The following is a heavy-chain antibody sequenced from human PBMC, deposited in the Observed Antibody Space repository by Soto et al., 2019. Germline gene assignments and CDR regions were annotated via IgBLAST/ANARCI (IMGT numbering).Heavy chain of an antibody. V-gene: IGHV3-7*01. CDR3: TKVVGLAGQD. D-gene: IGHD6-19*01. CDR1: GLTFSNYW. CDR2: IKQDGREK. J-gene: IGHJ4*02. Sequence: EVQLEESGGTLVQPGGSLRLSCAASGLTFSNYWMNWIRQAPGKGLEWVANIKQDGREKYYVDSVSGRFTISRDNAQNSLYLQMSSLRAEDTAVYYCTKVVGLAGQDWGQGTLVTVSS.